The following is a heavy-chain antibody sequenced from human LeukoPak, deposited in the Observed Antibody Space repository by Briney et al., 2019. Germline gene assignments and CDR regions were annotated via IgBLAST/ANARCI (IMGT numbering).Heavy chain of an antibody. CDR2: INPNSGGT. CDR3: ARVGKGGSYQIAATPNYYYYGMDV. D-gene: IGHD1-26*01. CDR1: GYTFAGYY. V-gene: IGHV1-2*02. J-gene: IGHJ6*02. Sequence: ASVKVSCKASGYTFAGYYMHWVRQAPGQGLEWMGWINPNSGGTNYAQKFQGRVTMTRDTSISTAYMELSRLRSDDTAVYYCARVGKGGSYQIAATPNYYYYGMDVWGQGTTVTVSS.